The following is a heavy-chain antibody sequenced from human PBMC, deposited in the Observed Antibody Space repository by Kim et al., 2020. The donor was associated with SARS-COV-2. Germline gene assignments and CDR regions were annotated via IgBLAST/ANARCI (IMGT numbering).Heavy chain of an antibody. Sequence: YNPSLKSRVTISVDTSKNQFSLKLSSVTAADTAVYYCARTVVVVAVLDYWGQGTLVTVSS. J-gene: IGHJ4*02. D-gene: IGHD2-15*01. V-gene: IGHV4-31*02. CDR3: ARTVVVVAVLDY.